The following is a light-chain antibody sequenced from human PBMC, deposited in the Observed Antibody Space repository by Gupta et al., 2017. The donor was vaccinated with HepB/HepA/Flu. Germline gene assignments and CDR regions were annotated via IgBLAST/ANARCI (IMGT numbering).Light chain of an antibody. CDR1: SGDVGAYDH. V-gene: IGLV2-14*01. J-gene: IGLJ7*01. CDR2: SVN. Sequence: QSALARPPSLSGSPGQSITISCTGGSGDVGAYDHVSWYQQFPGKAPKLILYSVNSRPSGISDRFSGSKSGDTASLTXSXLQPEDXAHYYCRAHTTSSTSMFGGGTQVTVL. CDR3: RAHTTSSTSM.